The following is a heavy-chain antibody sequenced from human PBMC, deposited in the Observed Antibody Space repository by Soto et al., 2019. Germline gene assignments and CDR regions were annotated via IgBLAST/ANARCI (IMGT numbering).Heavy chain of an antibody. V-gene: IGHV1-69*13. Sequence: SVKVSCKASGGTFSSYAISWVRQAPGQGLEWMGGIIPIFGTANYAQKFQGRVTITADESTSTAYMELSSLRSEDTAVYYCARLGGETGYYYDSSGYSYFDYWGQ. J-gene: IGHJ4*01. CDR1: GGTFSSYA. CDR2: IIPIFGTA. D-gene: IGHD3-22*01. CDR3: ARLGGETGYYYDSSGYSYFDY.